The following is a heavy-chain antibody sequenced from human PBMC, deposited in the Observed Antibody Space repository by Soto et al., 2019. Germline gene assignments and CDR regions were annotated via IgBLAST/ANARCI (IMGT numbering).Heavy chain of an antibody. CDR2: IDPSASYT. D-gene: IGHD2-2*01. J-gene: IGHJ6*02. V-gene: IGHV5-10-1*01. CDR1: GYCFTSYW. Sequence: GASLKISSKASGYCFTSYWISWVRQMPGKAVEWMGRIDPSASYTSYSTSYQGNVTISADKSISTAYLQWSGLKASDTAMCYCAGILYCSSTSCYGGHYYYGMDVWGQGTTVTVSS. CDR3: AGILYCSSTSCYGGHYYYGMDV.